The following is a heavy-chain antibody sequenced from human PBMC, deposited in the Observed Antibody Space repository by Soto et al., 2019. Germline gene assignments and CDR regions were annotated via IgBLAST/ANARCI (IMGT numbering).Heavy chain of an antibody. D-gene: IGHD6-13*01. Sequence: PGGSLRLSCAASGFTFSSYAMSWVRQAPGKGLEWVSAISGSGGSTYYADSVEGRFTISRDNSKNTLYLQMNSLRAEDTAVYYCAKDRSVQQQLVLGYWGQGTLVTVSS. J-gene: IGHJ4*02. CDR3: AKDRSVQQQLVLGY. V-gene: IGHV3-23*01. CDR1: GFTFSSYA. CDR2: ISGSGGST.